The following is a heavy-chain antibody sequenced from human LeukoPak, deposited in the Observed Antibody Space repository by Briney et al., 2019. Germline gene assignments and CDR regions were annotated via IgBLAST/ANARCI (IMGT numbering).Heavy chain of an antibody. Sequence: GGSLRLSCAASGFTFSSYGMTWVRQAPGKGLEWVSGISGSGGSTYYADSVKGRFTISRDNSKNTLYLQMNSLRAEDMAVYYCAGGRDFRSGYYPSPGHWGQGTLVTVSA. CDR2: ISGSGGST. V-gene: IGHV3-23*01. D-gene: IGHD3-3*01. CDR3: AGGRDFRSGYYPSPGH. J-gene: IGHJ4*02. CDR1: GFTFSSYG.